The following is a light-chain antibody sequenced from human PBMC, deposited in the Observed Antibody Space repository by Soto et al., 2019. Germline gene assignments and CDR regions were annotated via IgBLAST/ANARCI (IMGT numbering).Light chain of an antibody. CDR1: QSVSSSY. CDR3: QQYGSSLFT. J-gene: IGKJ3*01. Sequence: EIVLTQSPVTLSLSPGERATLSCRASQSVSSSYLAWYQQKPGQAPRLLIYGASSRATGIPDRFSGSGSGTHLTLTISRLEPEDFAVYYCQQYGSSLFTFGPGTKVDIK. CDR2: GAS. V-gene: IGKV3-20*01.